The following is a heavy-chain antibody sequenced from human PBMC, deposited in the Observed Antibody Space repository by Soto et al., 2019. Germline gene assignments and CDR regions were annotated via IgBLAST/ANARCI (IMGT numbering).Heavy chain of an antibody. CDR3: ARDRGTNPYYYYGMDV. V-gene: IGHV3-33*01. CDR2: IWYDGSNK. CDR1: GFTFSSYG. D-gene: IGHD3-10*01. Sequence: GGSLRLSCAASGFTFSSYGMHWVRQAPGKGLEWVAVIWYDGSNKYYADSVKGRFTISRDNSKNTLYLQMNSLRAEDTAVYYCARDRGTNPYYYYGMDVWGQGTTVTVSS. J-gene: IGHJ6*02.